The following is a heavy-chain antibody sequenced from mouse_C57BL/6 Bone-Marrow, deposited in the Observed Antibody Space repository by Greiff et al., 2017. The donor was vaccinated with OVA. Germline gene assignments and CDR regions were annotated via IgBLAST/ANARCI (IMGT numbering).Heavy chain of an antibody. CDR3: VRHGSGGFAY. CDR1: GFSFNTYA. J-gene: IGHJ3*01. CDR2: IRSKSNNYAT. V-gene: IGHV10-1*01. D-gene: IGHD4-1*01. Sequence: EVKLMESGGGLVQPKGSLKLSCAASGFSFNTYAMNWVRRAPGKGLEWVARIRSKSNNYATYYADSVKDRFTISRDDSESMLYLQMNNLKTEDTAMYYCVRHGSGGFAYWGQGTLVTVSA.